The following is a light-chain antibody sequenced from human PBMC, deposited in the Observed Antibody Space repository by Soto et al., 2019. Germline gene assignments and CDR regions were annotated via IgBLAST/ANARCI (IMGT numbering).Light chain of an antibody. J-gene: IGKJ1*01. CDR1: QSVSSRY. Sequence: EIVLTQSPGTLSLSPGERATLSCRASQSVSSRYVAWYQQKAGQAPRLLIYGASSRATGIPDRFSGSGSGTDFTLTISRLEPEDFALYYCHQYNNWPWTFGQGTKVDIK. V-gene: IGKV3-20*01. CDR3: HQYNNWPWT. CDR2: GAS.